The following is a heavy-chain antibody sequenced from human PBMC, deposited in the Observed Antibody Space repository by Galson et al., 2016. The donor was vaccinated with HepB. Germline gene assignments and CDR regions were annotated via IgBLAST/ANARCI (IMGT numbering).Heavy chain of an antibody. J-gene: IGHJ3*02. CDR1: GFTFSNYW. CDR2: IKQDGSEK. V-gene: IGHV3-7*05. Sequence: SLRLSCAASGFTFSNYWMSWVRQAPGKGLEWVANIKQDGSEKYYVDSVKGRFTISRDNAKNSLYLQMNSLRVEDTAVYYCASPLRQPWSRPFDIWGQGTMVTVSS. D-gene: IGHD2-8*02. CDR3: ASPLRQPWSRPFDI.